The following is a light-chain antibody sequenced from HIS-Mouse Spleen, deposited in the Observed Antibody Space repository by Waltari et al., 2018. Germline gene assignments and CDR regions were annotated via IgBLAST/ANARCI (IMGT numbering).Light chain of an antibody. Sequence: QSALTQPPSASGSPGQSVTISCTGTSSDVGGYNYVSWYQQHPGKAPKLMIYEVSKRPSGVPDRFSGHKSGNTASLTVSGLQAEDEADYYCSSYAGSNNLVFGGGTKLTVL. V-gene: IGLV2-8*01. CDR2: EVS. J-gene: IGLJ2*01. CDR1: SSDVGGYNY. CDR3: SSYAGSNNLV.